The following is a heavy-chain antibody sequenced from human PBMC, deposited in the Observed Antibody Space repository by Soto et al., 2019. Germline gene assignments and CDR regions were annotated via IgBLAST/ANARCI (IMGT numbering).Heavy chain of an antibody. CDR1: GYTFTSYG. CDR2: ISAYNGNT. CDR3: AGFVLYPRPYYGMDV. D-gene: IGHD3-10*01. V-gene: IGHV1-18*01. Sequence: ASVKVSCKASGYTFTSYGISWVRQAPGQGLEWMGWISAYNGNTNYAQKLQGRVTMTTDTSTSTAYMELRSLRSDDTAVYYCAGFVLYPRPYYGMDVWGQGTTVTVSS. J-gene: IGHJ6*02.